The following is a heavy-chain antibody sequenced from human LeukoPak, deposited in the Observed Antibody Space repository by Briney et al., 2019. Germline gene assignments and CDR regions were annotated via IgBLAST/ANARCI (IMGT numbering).Heavy chain of an antibody. CDR1: GYTFTGYY. CDR2: INPNSGGT. J-gene: IGHJ4*02. CDR3: ARDRSYDFWSGYSDFDY. D-gene: IGHD3-3*01. Sequence: GASVKVSCKASGYTFTGYYMHWVRQAPGQGLEWMGRINPNSGGTNYAQKFQGRVTMTRDTSISTAYMELSRLRSDDTAAYYCARDRSYDFWSGYSDFDYWGQGTLVTVSS. V-gene: IGHV1-2*06.